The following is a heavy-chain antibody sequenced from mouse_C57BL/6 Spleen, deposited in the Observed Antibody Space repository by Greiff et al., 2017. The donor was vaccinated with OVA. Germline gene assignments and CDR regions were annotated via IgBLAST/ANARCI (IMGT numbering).Heavy chain of an antibody. CDR3: ARVGYRDD. J-gene: IGHJ4*01. CDR2: ISYDGSN. CDR1: GYSITSGYY. Sequence: EVKLMESGPGLVKPSQSLSLTCSVTGYSITSGYYWNWLRQFPGNKLEWMGYISYDGSNNYNPSLKNRISITRDTSKNQFFLKLNSVTTEDTATYYCARVGYRDDWGQGTSVTVSS. V-gene: IGHV3-6*01. D-gene: IGHD2-12*01.